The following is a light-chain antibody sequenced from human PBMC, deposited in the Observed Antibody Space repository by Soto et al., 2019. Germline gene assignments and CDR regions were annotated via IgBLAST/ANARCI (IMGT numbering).Light chain of an antibody. CDR3: QQHSNSPWT. Sequence: EIVLTQSPGTLSLSPGESAALSCRASQSVTSNYLVWYRQKPGQAPRLLIYAISSRAAVIPDRFNGSGSGTDFTLTITRLEPEYSAVYYCQQHSNSPWTFGQGTRVEV. CDR2: AIS. J-gene: IGKJ1*01. CDR1: QSVTSNY. V-gene: IGKV3D-20*02.